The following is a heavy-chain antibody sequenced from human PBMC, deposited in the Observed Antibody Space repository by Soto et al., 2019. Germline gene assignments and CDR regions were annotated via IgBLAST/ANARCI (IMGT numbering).Heavy chain of an antibody. CDR2: INHLGSI. J-gene: IGHJ6*03. D-gene: IGHD6-13*01. V-gene: IGHV4-34*01. CDR1: GGSLSDYF. CDR3: ARGGIAHWAYVYYMEG. Sequence: PSATLSLTCVVSGGSLSDYFWSWIRQPPGMALEWIGEINHLGSINYNPSLKSRVTMSVDTSKNQFSLTLNSVTAADTATYYCARGGIAHWAYVYYMEGWERGTTV.